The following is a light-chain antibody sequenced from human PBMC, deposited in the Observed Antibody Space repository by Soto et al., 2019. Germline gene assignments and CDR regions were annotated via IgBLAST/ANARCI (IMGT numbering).Light chain of an antibody. CDR1: SSDVGRYNY. Sequence: QSALTQPASVSGSPGQSITISCTGTSSDVGRYNYVSWYQQHPGKAPKLMIYDVSDRPSGVSNRFSGSKSGNTASLTISGLQAEDEADYYCSSYTSSSIWVFGGGTKLTVL. CDR3: SSYTSSSIWV. J-gene: IGLJ3*02. CDR2: DVS. V-gene: IGLV2-14*01.